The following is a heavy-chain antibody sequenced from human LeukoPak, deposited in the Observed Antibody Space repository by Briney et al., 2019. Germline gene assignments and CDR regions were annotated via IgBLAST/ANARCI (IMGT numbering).Heavy chain of an antibody. D-gene: IGHD7-27*01. V-gene: IGHV1-69*05. CDR2: IIPIFGTA. J-gene: IGHJ6*03. CDR3: ARDGPWGRYYYYYMDV. Sequence: EASVKVSCKASGGTFSSYGISWVRRAPGQGLGWMGGIIPIFGTANYAQKFQGRVTITTDESTSTAYMELSSLRSEDTAVYYCARDGPWGRYYYYYMDVWGKGTTVTVSS. CDR1: GGTFSSYG.